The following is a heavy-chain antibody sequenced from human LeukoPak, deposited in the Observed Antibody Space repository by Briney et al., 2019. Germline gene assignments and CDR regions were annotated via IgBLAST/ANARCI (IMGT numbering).Heavy chain of an antibody. Sequence: RASETLSLTCAVYGGSFSGYYWSWIRQPPGKGLEWVGEINHSGSTNYNPSLKSRVTISVDTSKNQFSLKLSSVTAADTAVYYCARSEDDSSGYYYATFDYWGQGTLVTVSS. CDR2: INHSGST. D-gene: IGHD3-22*01. J-gene: IGHJ4*02. CDR3: ARSEDDSSGYYYATFDY. CDR1: GGSFSGYY. V-gene: IGHV4-34*01.